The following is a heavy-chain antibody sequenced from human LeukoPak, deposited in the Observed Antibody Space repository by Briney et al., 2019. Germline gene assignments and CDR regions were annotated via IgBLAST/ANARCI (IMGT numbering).Heavy chain of an antibody. D-gene: IGHD3-10*01. Sequence: PSETLSLTCTVSGGSISSSSYYWGWIRQPPGKGLEWIGSIYYSGSTYYNPSLKSRVTISVDTSKNQFSLKLSSVTAADTAVYYCATDPPIFSGSFFDFWGQGALVTVSS. J-gene: IGHJ4*02. V-gene: IGHV4-39*07. CDR2: IYYSGST. CDR3: ATDPPIFSGSFFDF. CDR1: GGSISSSSYY.